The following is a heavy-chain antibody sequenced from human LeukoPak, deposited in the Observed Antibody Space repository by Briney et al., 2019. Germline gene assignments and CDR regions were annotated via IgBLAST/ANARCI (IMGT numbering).Heavy chain of an antibody. CDR3: ARGGEGIAAL. CDR2: ISSSSSYI. J-gene: IGHJ4*02. CDR1: GYTFSSYS. Sequence: GGSLRLSCAASGYTFSSYSMNWVRQAPGKGLEWVSSISSSSSYIYYADSVKGRFTISRDNAKNSLYLQMNSLRAEDTAVYYCARGGEGIAALWGQGTLVTVSS. V-gene: IGHV3-21*01. D-gene: IGHD6-13*01.